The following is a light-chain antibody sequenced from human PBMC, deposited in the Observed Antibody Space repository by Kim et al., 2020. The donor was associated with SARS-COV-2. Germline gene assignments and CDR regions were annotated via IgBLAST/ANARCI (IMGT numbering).Light chain of an antibody. CDR1: SSDVGYNY. CDR3: TSYTTTSTVV. V-gene: IGLV2-14*03. Sequence: PGQSITISCTGTSSDVGYNYVSWYQQYPGNAPKLIIYDVSDRPSGISNRFSGSKSGNTASLTISGLQAEDEADYFCTSYTTTSTVVFGGGTQLTVL. J-gene: IGLJ2*01. CDR2: DVS.